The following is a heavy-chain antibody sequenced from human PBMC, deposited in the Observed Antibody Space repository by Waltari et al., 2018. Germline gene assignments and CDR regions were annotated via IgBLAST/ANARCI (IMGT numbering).Heavy chain of an antibody. CDR2: ISSSGGST. Sequence: EVQLLESGGGLVQPGGSLRLSCAASGFTFSSYAMSWVRQAPGQGLEWVSTISSSGGSTYYADSVKGRFTISRDNSKNTLYLQMNSLRAEDTAVYYCAKAPCSGGSCYPFNWFDPWGQGTLVTVSS. CDR1: GFTFSSYA. CDR3: AKAPCSGGSCYPFNWFDP. J-gene: IGHJ5*02. V-gene: IGHV3-23*01. D-gene: IGHD2-15*01.